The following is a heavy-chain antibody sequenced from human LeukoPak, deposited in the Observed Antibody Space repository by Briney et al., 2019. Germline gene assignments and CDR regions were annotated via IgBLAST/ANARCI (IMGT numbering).Heavy chain of an antibody. CDR2: ISSSSSTI. CDR3: ARGPQKNGHSSGYPGYFDY. D-gene: IGHD3-22*01. CDR1: GFTFSDYY. J-gene: IGHJ4*02. Sequence: GGSLRLSCAASGFTFSDYYMSWIRQAPGKGLEWVSYISSSSSTIYYADSVKGRFTISRDNAKNSLYLQMNSLRAEDTAVYYCARGPQKNGHSSGYPGYFDYWGQGTLVTVSS. V-gene: IGHV3-11*04.